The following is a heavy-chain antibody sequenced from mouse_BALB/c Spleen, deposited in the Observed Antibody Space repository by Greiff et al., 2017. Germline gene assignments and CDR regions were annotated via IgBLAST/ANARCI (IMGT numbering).Heavy chain of an antibody. CDR3: AKAPPHYYGSSYWYFDV. V-gene: IGHV3-8*02. CDR2: ISYSGST. CDR1: GDSITSCY. J-gene: IGHJ1*01. Sequence: VQLKESGPSLVKPSQTLSLTCSVTGDSITSCYWNWIRKFPGNKLEYMGYISYSGSTYYNPSLKSRISITRDTSKNQYYLQLNSVTTEDTATYYCAKAPPHYYGSSYWYFDVWGAGTTVTVSS. D-gene: IGHD1-1*01.